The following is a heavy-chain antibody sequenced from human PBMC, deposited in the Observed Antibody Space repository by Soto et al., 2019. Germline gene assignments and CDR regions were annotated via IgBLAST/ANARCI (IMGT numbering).Heavy chain of an antibody. J-gene: IGHJ4*02. CDR1: RSSLDNYY. D-gene: IGHD3-16*01. CDR2: VFPTGNT. CDR3: ARGSLGPDY. V-gene: IGHV4-4*07. Sequence: SETLSLTCTVSRSSLDNYYWSWIRQPAGKGLEWIGRVFPTGNTNYSPSLKSRVTMSVDTSKNQFYLKLNSVTVADTAVYYCARGSLGPDYWCQGTLGTGSS.